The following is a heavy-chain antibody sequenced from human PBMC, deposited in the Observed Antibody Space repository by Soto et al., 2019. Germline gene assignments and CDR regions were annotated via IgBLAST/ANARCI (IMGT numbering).Heavy chain of an antibody. CDR2: INHSGST. D-gene: IGHD3-16*02. V-gene: IGHV4-34*01. CDR1: GGSFSGYN. Sequence: WETLSLTCAVYGGSFSGYNWSWIRQPPGKGLEWIGEINHSGSTNYNPSLKSRVTISVDTSKNQFSLKLSSVTAADTAVYYCARARDLGDLSKPCYFDYWGQGTLVTVSS. J-gene: IGHJ4*02. CDR3: ARARDLGDLSKPCYFDY.